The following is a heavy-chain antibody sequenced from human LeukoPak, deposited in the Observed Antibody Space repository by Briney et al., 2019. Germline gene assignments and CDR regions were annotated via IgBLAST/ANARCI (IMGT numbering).Heavy chain of an antibody. J-gene: IGHJ4*02. CDR2: IYYSGST. D-gene: IGHD5-18*01. Sequence: PSQTLSLTCTVSGGSISSGDYYWSWIRQPPGKGLEWIGYIYYSGSTYYNPSLKSRVTISVDTSKNQFSLKLSSVTAADTAVYYCARGDTAMAGVDYWGQGTLVTVSS. V-gene: IGHV4-30-4*01. CDR3: ARGDTAMAGVDY. CDR1: GGSISSGDYY.